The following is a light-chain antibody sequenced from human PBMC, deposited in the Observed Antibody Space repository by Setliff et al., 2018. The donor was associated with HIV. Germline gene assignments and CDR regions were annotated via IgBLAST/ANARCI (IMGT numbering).Light chain of an antibody. CDR3: AAWDDSLSGYV. CDR2: SNY. J-gene: IGLJ1*01. V-gene: IGLV1-44*01. Sequence: QSVLTQPPSASGTPGQRVTISCSGSFSNIGRNTINWYQQLPGTAPKLLIYSNYQRPSGVPDRFSVSKSGTSASLAISGLQPEDESDYYCAAWDDSLSGYVFGTGTKGTVL. CDR1: FSNIGRNT.